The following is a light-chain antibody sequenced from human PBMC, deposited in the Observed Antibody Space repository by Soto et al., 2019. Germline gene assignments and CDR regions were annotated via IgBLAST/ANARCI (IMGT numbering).Light chain of an antibody. CDR1: QSVSSY. J-gene: IGKJ1*01. CDR2: DAS. Sequence: EIVLTQSPATLSLSPGGRATLSCRASQSVSSYLAWYQQKPGQAPRLLIYDASNRATGIPDRFAGSGSGTDFTLTISRLEPEDFAAYYCQQYGSSPRTFGQGTKVDIK. V-gene: IGKV3-20*01. CDR3: QQYGSSPRT.